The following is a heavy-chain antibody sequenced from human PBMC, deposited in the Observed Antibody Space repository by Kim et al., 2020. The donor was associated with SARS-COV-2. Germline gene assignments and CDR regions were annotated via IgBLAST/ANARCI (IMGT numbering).Heavy chain of an antibody. J-gene: IGHJ6*02. D-gene: IGHD3-9*01. V-gene: IGHV3-48*02. CDR1: GFTFSSYS. Sequence: GGSLRLSCAASGFTFSSYSMNWVRQAPGKGLEWVSYISSSSSTIYYADSVKGRFTISRDNAKNSLYLQMNSLRDEDTAVYYCARDGNTYYDILTGPYYGMDVWGQGTTVNVSS. CDR3: ARDGNTYYDILTGPYYGMDV. CDR2: ISSSSSTI.